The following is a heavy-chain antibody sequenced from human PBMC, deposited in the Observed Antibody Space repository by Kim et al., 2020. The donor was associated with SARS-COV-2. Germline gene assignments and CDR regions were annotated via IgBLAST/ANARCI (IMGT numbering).Heavy chain of an antibody. CDR2: ISGSGGST. Sequence: GGSLRLSCAASGFTFSSYAMSWVRQAPGKGLEWVSAISGSGGSTYYADSVKGRFTISRDNSKNTLYLQMNSLRAEDTAVYYCAKDSIGPWELPYYYYGMDVWGQGTTVTVSS. CDR1: GFTFSSYA. J-gene: IGHJ6*02. CDR3: AKDSIGPWELPYYYYGMDV. D-gene: IGHD1-26*01. V-gene: IGHV3-23*01.